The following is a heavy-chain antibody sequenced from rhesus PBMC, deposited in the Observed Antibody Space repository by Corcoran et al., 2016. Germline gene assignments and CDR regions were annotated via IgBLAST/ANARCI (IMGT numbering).Heavy chain of an antibody. Sequence: QVQLQESGPGLVKPSETLSLTCAVSGGSFSSYWWSWIRQPPGTVLEWIGEINGNGGSTNYNPSLKSRVTISKDASKNQFSLRLSSVTAADTAVYYCARVGRVVVVSATLRGYFDYWGQGVLVTVSS. J-gene: IGHJ4*01. V-gene: IGHV4-80*01. CDR3: ARVGRVVVVSATLRGYFDY. CDR1: GGSFSSYW. D-gene: IGHD2-39*02. CDR2: INGNGGST.